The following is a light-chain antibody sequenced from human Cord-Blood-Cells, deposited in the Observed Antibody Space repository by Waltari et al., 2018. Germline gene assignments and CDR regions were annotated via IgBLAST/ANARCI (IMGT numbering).Light chain of an antibody. Sequence: AIRMTQSPSSFSASTGDRVTITCRASQGISSYLAWYQQKPGKAPKLLIYAASTLQSGVPSRFSGRVSGTDFTLTISCLQSEDFATYYCQQYYSYPPTFGQGTKVEIK. V-gene: IGKV1-8*01. CDR1: QGISSY. J-gene: IGKJ1*01. CDR3: QQYYSYPPT. CDR2: AAS.